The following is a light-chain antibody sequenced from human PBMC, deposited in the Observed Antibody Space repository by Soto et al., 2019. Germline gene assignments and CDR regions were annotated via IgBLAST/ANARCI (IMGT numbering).Light chain of an antibody. CDR3: QQHNSYPQT. Sequence: DIKMTQSPSTLSGSVGDRVTITCRASQTISSWLAWYQQKPGKAPKLLIYKASTLKSGVPSRFSGSGSGPDFTFTISSLQPEDAATYFCQQHNSYPQTFGQGTRLEIK. V-gene: IGKV1-5*03. J-gene: IGKJ5*01. CDR2: KAS. CDR1: QTISSW.